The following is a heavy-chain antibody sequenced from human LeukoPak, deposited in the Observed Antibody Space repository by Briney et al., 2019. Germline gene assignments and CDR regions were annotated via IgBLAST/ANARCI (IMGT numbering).Heavy chain of an antibody. CDR3: AKTRPLDSSSWSHGDY. D-gene: IGHD6-13*01. CDR1: EFTFSSYD. V-gene: IGHV3-23*01. J-gene: IGHJ4*02. CDR2: ISGSGDST. Sequence: PGGSLRLSYADSEFTFSSYDMSWVRQAPGKGLEWMSAISGSGDSTYYGDSVKGRFTISRDNSKNTLYLQMNSLRAEDTAVYYCAKTRPLDSSSWSHGDYWGQGTLVTVSS.